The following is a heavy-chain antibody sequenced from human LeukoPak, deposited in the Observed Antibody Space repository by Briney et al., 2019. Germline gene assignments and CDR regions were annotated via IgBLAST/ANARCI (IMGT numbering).Heavy chain of an antibody. D-gene: IGHD3-3*01. CDR3: EGDRGGGDYDFWSGEGWFDP. V-gene: IGHV4-4*07. Sequence: SETLSLTCTVACGSISSYYWSWIRQPAGKWQEWIGRIYTSGSTNYNPSLKSRVTISVDKSKNQFSLKLSSVPAADTAVYYCEGDRGGGDYDFWSGEGWFDPWGQGTLVTVSS. CDR1: CGSISSYY. CDR2: IYTSGST. J-gene: IGHJ5*02.